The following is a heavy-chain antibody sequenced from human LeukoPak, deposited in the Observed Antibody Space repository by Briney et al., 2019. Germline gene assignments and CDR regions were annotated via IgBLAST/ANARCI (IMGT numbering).Heavy chain of an antibody. CDR2: ISYDGSNK. D-gene: IGHD6-19*01. J-gene: IGHJ3*02. Sequence: PGGSLRLSCAASGFTFSSYAMHWVRQAPGKGLEWVAVISYDGSNKYYADSVKGRFTISRDNSKNTLYLQMNSLRAEDTAVYYCARDPDSYSNGWYLRAFDIWGQGTMVTVSS. CDR1: GFTFSSYA. V-gene: IGHV3-30*04. CDR3: ARDPDSYSNGWYLRAFDI.